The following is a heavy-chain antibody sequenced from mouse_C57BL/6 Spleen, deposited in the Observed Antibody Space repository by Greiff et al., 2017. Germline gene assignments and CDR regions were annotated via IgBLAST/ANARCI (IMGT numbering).Heavy chain of an antibody. CDR3: ARRVYYYGSSSAWFAY. D-gene: IGHD1-1*01. Sequence: VQLKQSGPELVKPGASVKMSCKASGYTFTDYNMHWVKQSHGKSLEWIGYINPNNGGTSYNQKFKGKATLTVNKSSSTAYMELRSLTSEDSAVYYCARRVYYYGSSSAWFAYWGQGTLVTVSA. CDR2: INPNNGGT. V-gene: IGHV1-22*01. J-gene: IGHJ3*01. CDR1: GYTFTDYN.